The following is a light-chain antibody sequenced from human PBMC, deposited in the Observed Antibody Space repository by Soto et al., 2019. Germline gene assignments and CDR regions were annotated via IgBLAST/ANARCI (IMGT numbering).Light chain of an antibody. J-gene: IGLJ3*02. CDR2: DND. CDR3: GSWDTSLGAGRV. V-gene: IGLV1-51*01. Sequence: QSVLTQPPSVSAAPGQTVTIACSGSSSNIGYNFVSWYQQLPGAAPQLIIYDNDKRPSGIPDRFSGSKSGASATLAITGLQTGDEADYYCGSWDTSLGAGRVFGGGTKLTVL. CDR1: SSNIGYNF.